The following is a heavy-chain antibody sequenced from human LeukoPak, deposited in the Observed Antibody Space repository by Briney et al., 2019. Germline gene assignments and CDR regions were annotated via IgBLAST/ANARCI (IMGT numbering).Heavy chain of an antibody. J-gene: IGHJ4*02. D-gene: IGHD2-8*02. Sequence: GGSLRLSCAASGFTFSSDNMNWVRQAPGKGLEWVSYISTSGSPIYYADSVKGRFTISRDDAKNSLYLQMNSLRAEDTAVYYCASFHDTGGRDYWGQGTLVTVSS. CDR1: GFTFSSDN. CDR2: ISTSGSPI. V-gene: IGHV3-48*03. CDR3: ASFHDTGGRDY.